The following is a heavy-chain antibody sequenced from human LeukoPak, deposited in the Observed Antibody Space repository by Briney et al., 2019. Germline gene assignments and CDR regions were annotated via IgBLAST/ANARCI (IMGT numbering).Heavy chain of an antibody. CDR1: GYSISSGYY. Sequence: NPSETLSLTCTVSGYSISSGYYWGWIRQPPGKGLEWIGIIYHSGIAYYTPSLKSRVTISVDTSKNQFYPKLSSVTAADTAVYYCARAVGSFDWLPLFDYWGQGTLVTVSS. D-gene: IGHD3-9*01. CDR2: IYHSGIA. J-gene: IGHJ4*02. V-gene: IGHV4-38-2*02. CDR3: ARAVGSFDWLPLFDY.